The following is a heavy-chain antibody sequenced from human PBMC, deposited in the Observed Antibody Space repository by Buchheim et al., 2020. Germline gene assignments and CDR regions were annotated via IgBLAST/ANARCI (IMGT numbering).Heavy chain of an antibody. V-gene: IGHV4-34*01. CDR3: ARGVYSTRWYRWFDP. Sequence: QVQLQQWGAGLLKPSETLSLTCAVYGGAFSGHYWTWIRQPPGKGLEWIGEINQSGSPTYNPSLKRRGALSVDTSKKQFSLKLRSVTVADTAVYFCARGVYSTRWYRWFDPWGQGTL. CDR2: INQSGSP. J-gene: IGHJ5*02. CDR1: GGAFSGHY. D-gene: IGHD6-13*01.